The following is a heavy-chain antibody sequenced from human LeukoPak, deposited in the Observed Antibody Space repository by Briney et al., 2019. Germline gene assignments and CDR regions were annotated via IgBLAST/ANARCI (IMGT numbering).Heavy chain of an antibody. V-gene: IGHV3-23*01. D-gene: IGHD3-22*01. CDR2: MSGNGGGT. CDR3: AKGTKVIVVDNYFDY. CDR1: GFTFSNYA. J-gene: IGHJ4*02. Sequence: PGGSLRLSCAASGFTFSNYAMSWVRQAPGKGREWVAAMSGNGGGTYYADAVKGRFTISRDNAKNTLYLQMKSLRAEDTAVYYCAKGTKVIVVDNYFDYWGQGTLVTVSS.